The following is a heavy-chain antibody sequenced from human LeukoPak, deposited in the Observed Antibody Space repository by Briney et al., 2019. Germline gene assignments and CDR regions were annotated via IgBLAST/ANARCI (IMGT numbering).Heavy chain of an antibody. CDR3: ARGDGYNLLTY. CDR1: GFTFSSYR. D-gene: IGHD5-24*01. J-gene: IGHJ4*02. V-gene: IGHV3-74*01. Sequence: GGSLRLSCAACGFTFSSYRMHWVRQAPGKGLVWVSRSNNDGSNTIYADSVKGRFTISRDNAKNTLYLPMNSLRAEDTAVYYCARGDGYNLLTYWGQGTLVTVSS. CDR2: SNNDGSNT.